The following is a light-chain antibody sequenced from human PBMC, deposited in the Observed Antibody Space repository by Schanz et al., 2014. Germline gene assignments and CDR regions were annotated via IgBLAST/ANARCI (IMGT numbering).Light chain of an antibody. Sequence: DIQMTQSPSSLSASVGDRVTITCRASQTISNYLNWYQQKPGKAPKLLISAVSNLQSGVPSRFSGSGSGTEFTLTISSLQPEDFATYYCLQHKSYPRTFGQGTKVEIK. J-gene: IGKJ1*01. V-gene: IGKV1-17*01. CDR2: AVS. CDR1: QTISNY. CDR3: LQHKSYPRT.